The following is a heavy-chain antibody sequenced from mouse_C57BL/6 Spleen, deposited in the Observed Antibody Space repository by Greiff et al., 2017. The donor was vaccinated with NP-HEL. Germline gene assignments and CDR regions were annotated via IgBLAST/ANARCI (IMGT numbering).Heavy chain of an antibody. Sequence: EVQLQQSGAELVRPGASVKLSCTASGFNIKDDYMHWVKQRPEQGLEWIGWIDPENGDTEYASKFQGKATITADTYSNTAYLQLSSLTSEDTAVYYCTTTVVRGYFDVWGTGTTVTVSS. D-gene: IGHD1-1*01. CDR1: GFNIKDDY. J-gene: IGHJ1*03. CDR2: IDPENGDT. V-gene: IGHV14-4*01. CDR3: TTTVVRGYFDV.